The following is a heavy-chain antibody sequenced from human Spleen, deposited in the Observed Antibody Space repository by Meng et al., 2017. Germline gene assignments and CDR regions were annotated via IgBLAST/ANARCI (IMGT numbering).Heavy chain of an antibody. CDR1: AGSISNTNW. V-gene: IGHV4-4*02. Sequence: QGDLQQPGPGLGKPSGTLSPACAVSAGSISNTNWWSWVRQPPGKGLEWIGEIHHSGSTNYNPSLKSRVTMSVDKSKNQFSLKLSSVTAADTAVYYCARVKTKNMVTYYYFDSWGQGTLVTVSS. D-gene: IGHD4-23*01. CDR3: ARVKTKNMVTYYYFDS. CDR2: IHHSGST. J-gene: IGHJ4*02.